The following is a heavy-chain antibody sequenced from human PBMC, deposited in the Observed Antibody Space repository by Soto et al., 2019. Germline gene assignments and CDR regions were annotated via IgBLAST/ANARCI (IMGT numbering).Heavy chain of an antibody. CDR2: IWYDGSNK. J-gene: IGHJ4*02. V-gene: IGHV3-33*01. D-gene: IGHD3-10*01. Sequence: QVQLVESGGGVVQPGRSLRLSCAASGFTFSSYGMHWVRQAPGKGLEWVAVIWYDGSNKYYADSVKGRFTISRDNSTNTLYLQMNSLRAEDTAVYYCARESITMVRGVDYWGQGTLVTVSS. CDR3: ARESITMVRGVDY. CDR1: GFTFSSYG.